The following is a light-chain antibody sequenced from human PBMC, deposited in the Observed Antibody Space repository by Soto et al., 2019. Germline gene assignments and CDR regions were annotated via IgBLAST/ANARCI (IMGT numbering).Light chain of an antibody. V-gene: IGKV1-12*01. CDR1: QDVGKW. CDR3: QQGNSFPIT. Sequence: QLTQTPSSVSASVGDRVTITCRASQDVGKWLAWYQQKPGKAPTLLIHGASSLQSGVPSRYSGSGHGTDFTLTISSLQLEDFATYYCQQGNSFPITFGQGTRLE. J-gene: IGKJ5*01. CDR2: GAS.